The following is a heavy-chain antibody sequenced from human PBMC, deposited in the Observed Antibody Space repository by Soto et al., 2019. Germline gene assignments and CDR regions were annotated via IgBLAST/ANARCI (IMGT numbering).Heavy chain of an antibody. J-gene: IGHJ4*02. CDR1: GYTFTSYA. V-gene: IGHV1-3*01. CDR2: INAGNGNT. D-gene: IGHD2-2*01. Sequence: ASVKVSCKASGYTFTSYAMHWVRQAPGQRLEWMGWINAGNGNTKYSQKFQGRVTITRDTSASTAYMELRSLRSEDTAVYYCARVSLSYAIPHYFDYWGQGTLVTVSS. CDR3: ARVSLSYAIPHYFDY.